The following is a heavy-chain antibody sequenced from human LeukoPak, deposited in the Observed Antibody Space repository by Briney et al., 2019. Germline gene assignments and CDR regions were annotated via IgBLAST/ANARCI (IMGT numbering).Heavy chain of an antibody. V-gene: IGHV4-4*07. D-gene: IGHD3-9*01. J-gene: IGHJ4*02. CDR2: IYSSGGT. Sequence: SETLSLTCTVSGGSISSYYWGWIRQPAGKGLEWIGRIYSSGGTNYNPSLKSRVTMSLDTSKNHFSLKLSSVTAADTAVYYCARDPDILTGPYYFDYWGQGTLVTVSS. CDR1: GGSISSYY. CDR3: ARDPDILTGPYYFDY.